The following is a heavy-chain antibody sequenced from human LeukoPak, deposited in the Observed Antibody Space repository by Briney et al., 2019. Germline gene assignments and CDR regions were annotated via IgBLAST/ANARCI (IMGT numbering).Heavy chain of an antibody. D-gene: IGHD2-2*01. CDR1: GYTFTSYD. CDR3: ASVCSSTSCYYYYYGMDV. V-gene: IGHV1-8*01. Sequence: ASVKVSCKASGYTFTSYDINWVRQATGQGLEWMVWMNPNSGNTGYAQKFQGRVTMTRNTSISTAYMEVSSLRSEDTAVYYCASVCSSTSCYYYYYGMDVWGQGTTVTVSS. CDR2: MNPNSGNT. J-gene: IGHJ6*02.